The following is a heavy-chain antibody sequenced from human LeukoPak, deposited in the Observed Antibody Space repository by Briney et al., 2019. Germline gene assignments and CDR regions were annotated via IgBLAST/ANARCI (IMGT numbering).Heavy chain of an antibody. CDR2: NIPILGIA. V-gene: IGHV1-69*04. Sequence: SVKVSCKASGYTFTSYAFSWVRQAPGQGLEWMGRNIPILGIANYAQKFQGRVTITADKSTSTAYMELSSLRSEDTAVYYCARAQEDSSGYYYRQWYFDLWGRGTLVTVSS. CDR3: ARAQEDSSGYYYRQWYFDL. D-gene: IGHD3-22*01. CDR1: GYTFTSYA. J-gene: IGHJ2*01.